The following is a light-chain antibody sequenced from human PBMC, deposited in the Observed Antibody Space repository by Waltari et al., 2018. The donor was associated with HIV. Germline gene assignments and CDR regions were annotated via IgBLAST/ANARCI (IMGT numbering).Light chain of an antibody. CDR3: QQYGGSST. Sequence: EIVLTPSPGHLSLSPGERAPLSCRASQSVSSSLAWYQQKPGQAPRLLISGASSRATGIPDRFSGSGSGTDFTLTINRLEPEDFAVYYCQQYGGSSTFGGGTKVEI. CDR1: QSVSSS. CDR2: GAS. V-gene: IGKV3-20*01. J-gene: IGKJ4*01.